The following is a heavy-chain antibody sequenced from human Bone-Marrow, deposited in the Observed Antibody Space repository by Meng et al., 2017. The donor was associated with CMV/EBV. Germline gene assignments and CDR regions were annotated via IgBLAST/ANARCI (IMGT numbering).Heavy chain of an antibody. CDR3: AREFSTSWAYDY. J-gene: IGHJ4*02. Sequence: GGSLRLSCAASGFTFSTYEMNWVRQAPGKGLEWLSYISSSGSSYTVYYADSVKGRFTISRDNAKNSLYLQMHSLRAEDTAAYYCAREFSTSWAYDYWGQGTLVTVSS. CDR2: ISSSGSSYTV. D-gene: IGHD6-13*01. V-gene: IGHV3-48*03. CDR1: GFTFSTYE.